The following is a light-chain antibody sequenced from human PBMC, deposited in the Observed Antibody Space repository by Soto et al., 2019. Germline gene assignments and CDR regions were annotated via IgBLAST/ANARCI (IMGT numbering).Light chain of an antibody. J-gene: IGLJ2*01. CDR1: SSDVGGYNY. V-gene: IGLV2-8*01. CDR3: SSYAGSTL. CDR2: EVS. Sequence: QSVLTQPPSASGSPGQSVTISCTGTSSDVGGYNYVSWYQQHPGKAPKLMIYEVSKRPSGVPDRFSGSKSGNTASLTVSGLQAEDEADYYCSSYAGSTLFSGGTKVTVL.